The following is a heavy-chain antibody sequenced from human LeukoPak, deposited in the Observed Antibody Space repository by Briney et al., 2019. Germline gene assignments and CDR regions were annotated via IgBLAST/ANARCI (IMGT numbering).Heavy chain of an antibody. D-gene: IGHD2-15*01. Sequence: ASVKFCCNAFGYRLTGYSLQWVRQATGQGLEWMGWINPNSGDTYYAQKFQGRVTMTRDTSISTAYMELNRLKSDDTAVYFCARDAAVWGQGTLVTVSS. CDR3: ARDAAV. CDR2: INPNSGDT. J-gene: IGHJ1*01. CDR1: GYRLTGYS. V-gene: IGHV1-2*02.